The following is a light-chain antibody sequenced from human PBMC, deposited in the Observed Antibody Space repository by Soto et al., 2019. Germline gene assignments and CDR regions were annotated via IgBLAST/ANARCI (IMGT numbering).Light chain of an antibody. V-gene: IGKV3-15*01. J-gene: IGKJ4*01. CDR2: GAS. CDR3: QQFNNWPLT. CDR1: QTVSSD. Sequence: EIVMTQSPVTLSVSPGERATLSCRASQTVSSDVAWYQHKPGQAPRLVIYGASTRATGIPARFSGSGSGTEFTLTVSSPQSEDFAVYYCQQFNNWPLTFGGGTKVEIK.